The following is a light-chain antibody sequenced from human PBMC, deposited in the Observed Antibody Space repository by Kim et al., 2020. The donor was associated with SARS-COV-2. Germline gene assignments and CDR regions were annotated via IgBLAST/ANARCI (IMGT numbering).Light chain of an antibody. Sequence: SLTPGERATLSCRASQSINGWLVWYQQKPGQAPRLLIYDAFYRAAGVPARFSGSGSGTVFTLSISSLEPEDFAVYYCQQRFTWPLTCGGGTKLEI. CDR3: QQRFTWPLT. CDR1: QSINGW. J-gene: IGKJ4*01. V-gene: IGKV3-11*01. CDR2: DAF.